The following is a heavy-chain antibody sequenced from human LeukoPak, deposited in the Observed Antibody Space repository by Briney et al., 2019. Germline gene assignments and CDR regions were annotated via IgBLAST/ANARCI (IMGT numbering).Heavy chain of an antibody. CDR2: IYYSGST. V-gene: IGHV4-39*07. CDR1: GGSISSSSYY. CDR3: ARXKSPYSGPIFDY. Sequence: PSETLXLTCTVSGGSISSSSYYWGWIRQPPGKGLEWIGSIYYSGSTNYNPSLKSRFTMSVDTSKNQFSLKLSSVTAADTAVYYXARXKSPYSGPIFDYWGQGTLVTVSS. J-gene: IGHJ4*02. D-gene: IGHD2-15*01.